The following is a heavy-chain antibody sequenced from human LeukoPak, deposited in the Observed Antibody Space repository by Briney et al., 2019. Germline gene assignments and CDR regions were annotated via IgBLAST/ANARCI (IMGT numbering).Heavy chain of an antibody. CDR2: IYYSGST. CDR3: ARPSRWGYYYDSSGSNPGAFDI. CDR1: GGSISSSSYY. D-gene: IGHD3-22*01. V-gene: IGHV4-39*07. Sequence: SETLSLTCTVSGGSISSSSYYWGWIRQPPGKGLEWIGSIYYSGSTYYNPSLKSRVTISVDTSKNQFSLKLSSVTAADTAVYYCARPSRWGYYYDSSGSNPGAFDIWGQGTMVTVSS. J-gene: IGHJ3*02.